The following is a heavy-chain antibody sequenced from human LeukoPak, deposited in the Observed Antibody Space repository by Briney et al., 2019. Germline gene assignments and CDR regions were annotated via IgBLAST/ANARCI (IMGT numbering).Heavy chain of an antibody. CDR2: ISYDGSNK. J-gene: IGHJ4*02. Sequence: GGALRLSCAASGFTFSSYSMQLGRPAPGKGVGWGAVISYDGSNKYYADSVKGRFTISRDNSKNTLYLQMNSLRAEDTAVYYCARESLTRIPHFDYWGQGTLVTVSS. CDR3: ARESLTRIPHFDY. V-gene: IGHV3-30-3*01. D-gene: IGHD3-9*01. CDR1: GFTFSSYS.